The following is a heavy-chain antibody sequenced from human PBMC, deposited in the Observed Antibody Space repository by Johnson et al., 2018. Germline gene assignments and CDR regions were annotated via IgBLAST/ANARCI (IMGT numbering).Heavy chain of an antibody. V-gene: IGHV3-23*04. CDR2: ISGSGGST. CDR1: GFTFSSYA. Sequence: VQLVESGGGLVQPGGSLRLSCAASGFTFSSYAMSWVRQAPGQGLEWVSAISGSGGSTYYADSVKGRFTISGDNSKNTLYLQMNSLIAEDTAVYYWASRQYGDYYYYMDVWGKGTTVTVSS. CDR3: ASRQYGDYYYYMDV. D-gene: IGHD4-17*01. J-gene: IGHJ6*03.